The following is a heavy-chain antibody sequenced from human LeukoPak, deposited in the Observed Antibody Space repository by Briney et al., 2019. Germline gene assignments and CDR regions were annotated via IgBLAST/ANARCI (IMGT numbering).Heavy chain of an antibody. D-gene: IGHD3-10*01. V-gene: IGHV3-30*18. CDR1: GFTFSSYG. J-gene: IGHJ5*02. Sequence: GGSLRLSCAASGFTFSSYGMHWVRQAPGKGLEWVAVISYDGSNKYYAGSVKGRFTISRDNSKNTLYLQMNSLRAEDTAVYYCAKAEAERITMVRGVLNGFDPWGQGTLVTVSS. CDR3: AKAEAERITMVRGVLNGFDP. CDR2: ISYDGSNK.